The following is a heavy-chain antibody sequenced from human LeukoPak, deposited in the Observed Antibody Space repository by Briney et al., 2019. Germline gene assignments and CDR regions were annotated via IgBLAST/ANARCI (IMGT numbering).Heavy chain of an antibody. CDR2: IRYDENNK. V-gene: IGHV3-30*02. CDR3: ATLNYFDY. Sequence: HPGGSLRLSCAASGFTFSSYGMHWVRQAPGKGLEWVAFIRYDENNKYHADSVKGRFTISRDNSKNTLYLQMNSLRTEDTAFYYCATLNYFDYWGQGTLVTASS. CDR1: GFTFSSYG. J-gene: IGHJ4*02.